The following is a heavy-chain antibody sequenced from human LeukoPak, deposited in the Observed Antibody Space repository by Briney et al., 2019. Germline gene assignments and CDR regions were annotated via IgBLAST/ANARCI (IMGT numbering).Heavy chain of an antibody. V-gene: IGHV3-21*01. D-gene: IGHD6-19*01. Sequence: GGSLRLSCAASGFTFSSYSMNWVRQAPGKGLEWVSSISSSSSYIYYADSVKGRFTISRDNAKNSLYLQMNSLRAEGTAVYYCARDRTAVAGWGAFDIWGQGTMVTVSS. CDR3: ARDRTAVAGWGAFDI. J-gene: IGHJ3*02. CDR1: GFTFSSYS. CDR2: ISSSSSYI.